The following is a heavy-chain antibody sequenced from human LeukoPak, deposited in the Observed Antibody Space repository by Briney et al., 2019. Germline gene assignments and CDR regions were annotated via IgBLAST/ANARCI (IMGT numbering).Heavy chain of an antibody. CDR1: GGSISSSSYY. CDR3: ARQFGTSYYYYGMDV. V-gene: IGHV4-39*01. J-gene: IGHJ6*02. Sequence: SETLSLTCTVSGGSISSSSYYWGWIRQPPGKGLEWIGIVYYSGSTQYNPTLKSRVTISVDTSKNQFSLKLSSVTAADTAVYYCARQFGTSYYYYGMDVWGQGTTVTVSS. D-gene: IGHD2-2*01. CDR2: VYYSGST.